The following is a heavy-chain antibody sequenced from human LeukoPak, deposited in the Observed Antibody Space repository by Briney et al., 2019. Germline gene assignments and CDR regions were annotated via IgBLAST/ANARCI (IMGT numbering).Heavy chain of an antibody. D-gene: IGHD1-26*01. CDR3: AKSGGYGLIDC. V-gene: IGHV4-39*01. CDR2: IYHSGST. CDR1: GVSISGSGHY. J-gene: IGHJ4*02. Sequence: SETLSLTCAVAGVSISGSGHYWGWIRQPPGKGLEWIGNIYHSGSTYYNASLQSRVTISIDTSRNQFSLRLNSVTAADTAMYYCAKSGGYGLIDCWGQGTLVTVSS.